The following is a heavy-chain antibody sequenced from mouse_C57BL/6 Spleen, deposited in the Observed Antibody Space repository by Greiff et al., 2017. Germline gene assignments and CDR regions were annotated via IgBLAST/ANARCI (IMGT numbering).Heavy chain of an antibody. CDR3: ARGGGLLRGNFDV. CDR2: ISSDSSTI. Sequence: EVKLVESGGGLVKPGGSLKLSCAASGFTFSDYGMHWVRQAPEKGLVWVAYISSDSSTIYYADTMKGRFTISRDNSKNTLFLQMTTLRSEDTAMYYCARGGGLLRGNFDVWGTGTTVTVSS. CDR1: GFTFSDYG. J-gene: IGHJ1*03. D-gene: IGHD1-1*01. V-gene: IGHV5-17*01.